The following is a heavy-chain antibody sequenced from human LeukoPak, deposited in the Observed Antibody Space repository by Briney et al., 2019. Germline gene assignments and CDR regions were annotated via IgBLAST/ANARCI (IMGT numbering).Heavy chain of an antibody. Sequence: ASVTVSCKASGYTFTSYDINWVRQATGQGLEWMGWMNPNSGNTGYAQKFQGRVTMTRNTSISTAYMELSSLRSEDTAVYYCASSGRKVRGVMGYYFDYWGQGTLVTVSS. CDR3: ASSGRKVRGVMGYYFDY. CDR1: GYTFTSYD. D-gene: IGHD3-10*01. V-gene: IGHV1-8*01. J-gene: IGHJ4*02. CDR2: MNPNSGNT.